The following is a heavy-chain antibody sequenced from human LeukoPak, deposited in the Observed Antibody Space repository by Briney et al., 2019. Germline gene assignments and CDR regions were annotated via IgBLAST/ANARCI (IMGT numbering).Heavy chain of an antibody. CDR3: ARDYGGNSPRFDY. CDR1: GFTFSSYE. Sequence: EGSLRLSCAASGFTFSSYEMNWVCQAPGKGLEWVSYISSSGSTIYYADSVKGRFTISRDNAKNSLYLQMNSLRAEDTAVYYCARDYGGNSPRFDYWGQGTLVTVSS. D-gene: IGHD4-23*01. V-gene: IGHV3-48*03. CDR2: ISSSGSTI. J-gene: IGHJ4*02.